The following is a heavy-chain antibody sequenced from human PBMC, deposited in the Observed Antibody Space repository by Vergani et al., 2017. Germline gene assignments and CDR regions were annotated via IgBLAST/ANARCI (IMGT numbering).Heavy chain of an antibody. Sequence: QVQLVQSGAEVKKPGASVKVSCKASGYTFTSYGISWVRQAPGQGLEWMGWISAYNGNTDYAQKLQGRVTMTTDTSKSTAYMELRSLRSDDTAVYYCARVSMVRGFGIYNGADQRNNWFDPWGQGTLVTVSS. CDR1: GYTFTSYG. J-gene: IGHJ5*02. V-gene: IGHV1-18*01. CDR2: ISAYNGNT. D-gene: IGHD3-10*01. CDR3: ARVSMVRGFGIYNGADQRNNWFDP.